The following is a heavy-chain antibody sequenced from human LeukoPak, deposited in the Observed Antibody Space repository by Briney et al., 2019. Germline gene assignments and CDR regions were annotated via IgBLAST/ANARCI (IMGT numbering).Heavy chain of an antibody. V-gene: IGHV3-23*01. CDR1: GFTFSSYA. J-gene: IGHJ3*02. D-gene: IGHD3-22*01. CDR3: AKDGYYDSSGYYYTSDAFDI. CDR2: ISGSGGST. Sequence: GGSLRLSCAASGFTFSSYAMSWVRQAPGKGLEWVSAISGSGGSTYYADSVKGRFTISRDNSKNTLYLQMNSLRAENTAVYYCAKDGYYDSSGYYYTSDAFDIWGQGTMVIVSS.